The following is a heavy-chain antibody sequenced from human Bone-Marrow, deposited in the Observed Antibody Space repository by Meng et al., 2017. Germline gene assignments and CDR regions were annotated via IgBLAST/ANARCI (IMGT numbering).Heavy chain of an antibody. D-gene: IGHD3-10*01. J-gene: IGHJ4*02. CDR2: ISSSGSTI. Sequence: GESLKISCAASGFTFSDYYMSWIRQAPGKGLEWVSYISSSGSTIYYADSVKGRFTISRDNAKNSLYLQMNSLRAEDTALYYCARAYRYGSGSYYAYFDYWGQGTLVTVSS. V-gene: IGHV3-11*01. CDR1: GFTFSDYY. CDR3: ARAYRYGSGSYYAYFDY.